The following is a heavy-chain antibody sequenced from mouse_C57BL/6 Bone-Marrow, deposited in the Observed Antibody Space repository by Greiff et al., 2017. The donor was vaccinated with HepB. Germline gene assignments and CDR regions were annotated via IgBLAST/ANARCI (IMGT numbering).Heavy chain of an antibody. V-gene: IGHV3-8*01. Sequence: DVQLQESGPGLAKPSQTLSLTCSVTGYSITSDYWNWIRKFPGNKLEYMGYISYSGSTYYNPSIKSRISITRDTSKNQYYLQLNSVTTEDTATYYCARSLITKVVHYTMDYWGQGTSVTVSS. CDR2: ISYSGST. CDR1: GYSITSDY. CDR3: ARSLITKVVHYTMDY. J-gene: IGHJ4*01. D-gene: IGHD1-1*01.